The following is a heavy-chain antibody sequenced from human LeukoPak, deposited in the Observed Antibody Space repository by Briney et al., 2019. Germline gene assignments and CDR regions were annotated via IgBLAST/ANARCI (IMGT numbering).Heavy chain of an antibody. V-gene: IGHV1-18*01. CDR3: ARDTSQYYYDSSGYYGGYFDL. J-gene: IGHJ2*01. CDR2: ISAYNGNT. CDR1: GYTFTSYG. Sequence: GASVKVSCKASGYTFTSYGISWVRQAPGQGLEWMGWISAYNGNTNYAQKLQGRVTMTTDTSTSTAYMELRSLRSDDTAVYYCARDTSQYYYDSSGYYGGYFDLWGRGTLVTVSS. D-gene: IGHD3-22*01.